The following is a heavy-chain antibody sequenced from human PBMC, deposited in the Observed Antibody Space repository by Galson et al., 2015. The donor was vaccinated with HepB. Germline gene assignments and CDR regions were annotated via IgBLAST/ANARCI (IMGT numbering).Heavy chain of an antibody. D-gene: IGHD5-24*01. Sequence: SVKVSCKASGYTFTGNYIHWVRQAPGQGLEWMGWVNPRSGATNYAQKFQGRVTMTRDTSINTAYMELSSLRSDDTAVYYCVRLQDDSEGFYLYFDLWGRGTLVTVPS. V-gene: IGHV1-2*02. CDR2: VNPRSGAT. J-gene: IGHJ2*01. CDR3: VRLQDDSEGFYLYFDL. CDR1: GYTFTGNY.